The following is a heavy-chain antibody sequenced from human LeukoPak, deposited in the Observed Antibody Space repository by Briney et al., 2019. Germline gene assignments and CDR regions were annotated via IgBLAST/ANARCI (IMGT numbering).Heavy chain of an antibody. Sequence: ASVKVSCKTSGYTFTSYYISWVRQAPGQGLEWMAWISAYNGNTKYAQKFQGRVTMTTDTSTSTAHMELRSLRSDDTAVYYCARDPLRFGELLGYFDYWGQGTLVTVSS. V-gene: IGHV1-18*01. CDR3: ARDPLRFGELLGYFDY. D-gene: IGHD3-10*01. CDR2: ISAYNGNT. CDR1: GYTFTSYY. J-gene: IGHJ4*02.